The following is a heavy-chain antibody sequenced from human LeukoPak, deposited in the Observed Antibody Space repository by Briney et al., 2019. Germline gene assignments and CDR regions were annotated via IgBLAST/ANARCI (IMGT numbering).Heavy chain of an antibody. D-gene: IGHD6-6*01. CDR2: IYYSGST. CDR3: ARGGYTHHWYSSSSVVLNAFDI. V-gene: IGHV4-39*07. J-gene: IGHJ3*02. CDR1: GGSISSSSHY. Sequence: SETLSLTCTVSGGSISSSSHYWGWIRQPPGKGLEWIGSIYYSGSTYYNPSLKSRVTMSVDTSKNQFSLKLSSVTAADTAVYYCARGGYTHHWYSSSSVVLNAFDIWGQGTMVTVSS.